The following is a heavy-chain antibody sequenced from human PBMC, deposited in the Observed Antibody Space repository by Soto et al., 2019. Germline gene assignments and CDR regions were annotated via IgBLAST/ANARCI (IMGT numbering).Heavy chain of an antibody. Sequence: PSETLSLTCTVSGGSISSYYWSCIRQPPGKGLEWIGYIYYSGNTNYNPSLKSRVTISVDTSKNQFSLKLSSVTAADTAVYYCARGYIAAAGNWFDPWGQGTLVTVSS. D-gene: IGHD6-13*01. CDR2: IYYSGNT. CDR1: GGSISSYY. CDR3: ARGYIAAAGNWFDP. V-gene: IGHV4-59*08. J-gene: IGHJ5*02.